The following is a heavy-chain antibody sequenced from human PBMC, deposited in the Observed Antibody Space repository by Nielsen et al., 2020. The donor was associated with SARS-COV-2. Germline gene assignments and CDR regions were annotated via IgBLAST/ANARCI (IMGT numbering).Heavy chain of an antibody. CDR3: TRARRGRSWYFEAFDI. V-gene: IGHV3-7*03. Sequence: GESLKISCAASGFTFSSLWMSWVRQVPGKGLEWVADINPDGSEKFYVDSVKGRFTISRDNAKNSLYLQLNSLRLEDTALYFCTRARRGRSWYFEAFDIWGQGTMVSVSS. CDR2: INPDGSEK. J-gene: IGHJ3*02. D-gene: IGHD6-13*01. CDR1: GFTFSSLW.